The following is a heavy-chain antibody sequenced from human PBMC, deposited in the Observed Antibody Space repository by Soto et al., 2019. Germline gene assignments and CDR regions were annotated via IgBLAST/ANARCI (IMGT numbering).Heavy chain of an antibody. D-gene: IGHD6-19*01. CDR3: VKDIHEQWLVSHFEY. J-gene: IGHJ4*02. CDR2: ISWNSGSI. CDR1: GFTFESYA. V-gene: IGHV3-9*01. Sequence: EVQLVESGGGSVQPGRSLRLSCVASGFTFESYAMHWVRQVPGKGLEWVSGISWNSGSIGYEDSVKGRFTISRDNAQKSLYLEMNSLRVEDTAFYYCVKDIHEQWLVSHFEYWGQGAWSPSPQ.